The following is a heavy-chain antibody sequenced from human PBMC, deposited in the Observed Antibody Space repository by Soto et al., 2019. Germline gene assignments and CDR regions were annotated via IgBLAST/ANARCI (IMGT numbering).Heavy chain of an antibody. J-gene: IGHJ4*01. D-gene: IGHD3-10*01. CDR3: SRVDPGETSPFDH. CDR2: INPFDGSR. CDR1: GYIFTSYY. V-gene: IGHV1-46*03. Sequence: ASVKFSCKASGYIFTSYYIHWVRQAPGQGLEWMGWINPFDGSRMFAQSFQGRVTMTRDTSTSTVYMEVSSLRSEDTAVYYCSRVDPGETSPFDHWG.